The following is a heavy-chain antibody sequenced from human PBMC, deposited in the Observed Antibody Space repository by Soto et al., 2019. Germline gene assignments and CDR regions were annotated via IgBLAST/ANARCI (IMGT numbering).Heavy chain of an antibody. V-gene: IGHV4-39*01. CDR3: RSSSRYSTDV. CDR1: GGSITSSFY. Sequence: QLQLQESGPGLVKPSETLSLSCTVSGGSITSSFYWGWIRQPPGKGLEWIGSIYGTGNTYYNPSLKGRLTISADTSQNQFSLNLISVTAADTAVYYCRSSSRYSTDVWGQGATVTVSS. D-gene: IGHD6-13*01. J-gene: IGHJ6*02. CDR2: IYGTGNT.